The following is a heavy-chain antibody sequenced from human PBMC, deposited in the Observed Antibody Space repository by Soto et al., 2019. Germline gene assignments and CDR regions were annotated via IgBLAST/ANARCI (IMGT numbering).Heavy chain of an antibody. J-gene: IGHJ3*02. D-gene: IGHD2-15*01. CDR3: ARYCSGGSCVGASHDDAFDI. Sequence: ASVKVSCKASGYTFTSYAMHWVRQAPGQRLEWMGWINAGNGNTKYSQKFQGRVTITGDTSASTAYMELSSLRSEDTAVYYCARYCSGGSCVGASHDDAFDIWGQGTMVTVSS. CDR2: INAGNGNT. V-gene: IGHV1-3*01. CDR1: GYTFTSYA.